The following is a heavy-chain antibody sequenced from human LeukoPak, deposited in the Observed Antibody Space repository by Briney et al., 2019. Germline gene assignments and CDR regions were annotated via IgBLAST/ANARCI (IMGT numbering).Heavy chain of an antibody. V-gene: IGHV3-23*01. CDR3: AKRGSGSQTSYYFDY. Sequence: GGSLRLSCAASGFTLSSCAMSWVRQAPGKGLERVSAISGSGTSTYYADSVKGRFTISKDNSKNTLYLQMNSLRAGDTAVYYCAKRGSGSQTSYYFDYWGLGTLVTVSS. D-gene: IGHD3-10*01. CDR2: ISGSGTST. J-gene: IGHJ4*02. CDR1: GFTLSSCA.